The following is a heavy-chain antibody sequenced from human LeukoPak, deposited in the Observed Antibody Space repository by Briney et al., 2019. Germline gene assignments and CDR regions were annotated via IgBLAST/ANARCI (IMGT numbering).Heavy chain of an antibody. CDR1: GYTFTSYG. Sequence: ASVKVSCEASGYTFTSYGISWVRQAPGQGLEWMGWISAYNGNTNYAQKLQGRVTMTTDTSTSTAYMELRSLRSDDTAVYYCARDRKVLRFLEWLLWNPFDYWGQGTLVTVSS. J-gene: IGHJ4*02. D-gene: IGHD3-3*01. CDR2: ISAYNGNT. CDR3: ARDRKVLRFLEWLLWNPFDY. V-gene: IGHV1-18*01.